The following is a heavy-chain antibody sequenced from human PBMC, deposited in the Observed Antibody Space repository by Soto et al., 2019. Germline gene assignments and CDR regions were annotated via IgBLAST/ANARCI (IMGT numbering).Heavy chain of an antibody. Sequence: ASVKGSCKASGYTFTGYYMHWVRQAPGQGLEWMGWINPNSGGTNYAQKFQGWVTMTRDTSISTAYMELSRLRSDDTAVYYCARSGSWNYDILTDYGMAVWGQRNTV. CDR3: ARSGSWNYDILTDYGMAV. J-gene: IGHJ6*02. CDR1: GYTFTGYY. V-gene: IGHV1-2*04. CDR2: INPNSGGT. D-gene: IGHD3-9*01.